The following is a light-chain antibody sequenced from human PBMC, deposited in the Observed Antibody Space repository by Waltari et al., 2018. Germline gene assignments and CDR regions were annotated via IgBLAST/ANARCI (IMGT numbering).Light chain of an antibody. V-gene: IGLV1-40*01. CDR2: GNN. CDR1: SSNIGAGYD. J-gene: IGLJ2*01. CDR3: QSYDTNRVV. Sequence: QSVLAQPPSVSGAPGQRVTISCTGSSSNIGAGYDVHWYQQLPGTAPKRLSYGNNSRPSGVPDRFSGSKSGTSASLAITGLQAEDEASYYCQSYDTNRVVFGGGTKLTVL.